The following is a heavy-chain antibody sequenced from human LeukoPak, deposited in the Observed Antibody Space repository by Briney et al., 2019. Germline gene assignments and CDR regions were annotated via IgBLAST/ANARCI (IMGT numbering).Heavy chain of an antibody. J-gene: IGHJ4*02. CDR1: GFTFSSYA. Sequence: TGGSLRLSCAASGFTFSSYATSWVRQAPGKGLEWVPAISGSGGSTYYADSVKGRFTISRDNSKNTLYLQMNSLRAEDTAVYYCARDGRRWDYWGQGTLVTVSS. CDR2: ISGSGGST. V-gene: IGHV3-23*01. CDR3: ARDGRRWDY. D-gene: IGHD5/OR15-5a*01.